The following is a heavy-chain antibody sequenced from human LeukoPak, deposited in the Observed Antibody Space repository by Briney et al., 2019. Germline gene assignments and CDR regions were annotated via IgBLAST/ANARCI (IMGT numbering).Heavy chain of an antibody. D-gene: IGHD6-6*01. CDR2: IIPIFGTA. CDR1: GGTFSSYA. Sequence: SVKVSCKASGGTFSSYAIRWVRQAPGQGLEWMGGIIPIFGTANYAQKFQGRVTITTDESTSTAYMELSSLRSEDTAVYYCARAQMEYSSSGLYYYYYRDVWGKGTTVSVSS. CDR3: ARAQMEYSSSGLYYYYYRDV. V-gene: IGHV1-69*05. J-gene: IGHJ6*03.